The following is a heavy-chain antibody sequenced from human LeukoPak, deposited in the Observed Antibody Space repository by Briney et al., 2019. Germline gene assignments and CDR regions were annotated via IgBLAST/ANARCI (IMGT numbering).Heavy chain of an antibody. CDR3: ASGLPAAIAFDY. Sequence: SETLSLTCTVSGGSISSSSYYWGWIRQPPGKGLEWIGSIYYSGSTYYNPSLKSRVTISVDTSKNQFSLKLSSVTAADTAVYYCASGLPAAIAFDYWGQGTLVTVSS. V-gene: IGHV4-39*07. D-gene: IGHD2-2*01. CDR1: GGSISSSSYY. J-gene: IGHJ4*02. CDR2: IYYSGST.